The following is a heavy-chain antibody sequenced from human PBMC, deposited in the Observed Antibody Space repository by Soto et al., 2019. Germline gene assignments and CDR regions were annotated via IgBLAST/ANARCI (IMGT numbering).Heavy chain of an antibody. V-gene: IGHV3-7*05. CDR3: VRHQTVDGCTVFRDFDL. CDR2: VREDGDDR. J-gene: IGHJ5*02. Sequence: PGGSLRLSCAASGFAFSTFWMSWVRQTPGRGLEWVASVREDGDDRKYSDSVKGRFTVSRDNAQNSLFLQMNSLRADDTATYHCVRHQTVDGCTVFRDFDLWGRGALVTVSS. D-gene: IGHD2-8*02. CDR1: GFAFSTFW.